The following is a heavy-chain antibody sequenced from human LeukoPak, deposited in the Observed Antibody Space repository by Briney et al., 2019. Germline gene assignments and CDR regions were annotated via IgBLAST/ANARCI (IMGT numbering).Heavy chain of an antibody. Sequence: ASVKVSCKASGYTFTSYYMHWVRQAPGQGLERMGIINPSGGSTSYAQKFQGRVTMTRDTSTSTVYMELSSLRSEDTAVYYCARAPWGYSYGSAPPDYWGQGTLVTVSS. V-gene: IGHV1-46*01. CDR1: GYTFTSYY. CDR2: INPSGGST. D-gene: IGHD5-18*01. J-gene: IGHJ4*02. CDR3: ARAPWGYSYGSAPPDY.